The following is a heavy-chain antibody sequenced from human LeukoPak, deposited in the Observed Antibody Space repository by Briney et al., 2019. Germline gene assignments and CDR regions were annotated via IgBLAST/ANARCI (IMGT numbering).Heavy chain of an antibody. J-gene: IGHJ4*02. Sequence: SETLSLTCAVYGGSFSGYYWSWIRQPPGKGLEWIGEINHSGSTNYNPSLKSRVTIPVDTSKNQFSLKLSSVTAADTAVYYCARVENRGYSYGYPDYWGQGTLVTVSS. CDR1: GGSFSGYY. D-gene: IGHD5-18*01. CDR2: INHSGST. CDR3: ARVENRGYSYGYPDY. V-gene: IGHV4-34*01.